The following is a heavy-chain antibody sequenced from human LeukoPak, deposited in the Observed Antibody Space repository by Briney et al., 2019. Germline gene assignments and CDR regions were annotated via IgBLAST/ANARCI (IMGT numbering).Heavy chain of an antibody. CDR3: ARGSTMIGSAFDI. CDR1: GGTSSSYA. CDR2: IIPILGIA. V-gene: IGHV1-69*04. Sequence: SVKVSCKASGGTSSSYAISWVRQAPGQGLEWMGRIIPILGIANYAQKFQGRVTITADKSTSTAYMELSSLRSEDTAVYYCARGSTMIGSAFDIWGQGTMVTVSS. D-gene: IGHD3-22*01. J-gene: IGHJ3*02.